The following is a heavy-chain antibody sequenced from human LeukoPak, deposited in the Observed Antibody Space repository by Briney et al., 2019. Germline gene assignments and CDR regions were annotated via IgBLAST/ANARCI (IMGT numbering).Heavy chain of an antibody. Sequence: GGSLRLSCAASGFTFSSYNMTWVRQAPGKGLEWVAFIRYDGNIKYYTDSVEGRFTISRDNSKNTLYLQMNSLRAEDTAVYYCAPYCTDGVCRDIDYWGQGTLVTVSS. CDR2: IRYDGNIK. CDR1: GFTFSSYN. D-gene: IGHD2-8*01. V-gene: IGHV3-30*02. J-gene: IGHJ4*02. CDR3: APYCTDGVCRDIDY.